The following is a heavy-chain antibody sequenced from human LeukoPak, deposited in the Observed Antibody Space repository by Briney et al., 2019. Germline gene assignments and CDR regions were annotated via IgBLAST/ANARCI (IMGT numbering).Heavy chain of an antibody. D-gene: IGHD2-15*01. V-gene: IGHV5-51*01. CDR2: IYPGDSDT. CDR1: GYSFTNYW. J-gene: IGHJ5*02. Sequence: GESLKISCKGSGYSFTNYWIGWVRQMPGKGLEWMGIIYPGDSDTRYSPSFQGQVTISADKSIRIAYLQWSGLKASDTAMYYCARSQGYCSGDSCLQGDWFDPWGQGTLVTVSS. CDR3: ARSQGYCSGDSCLQGDWFDP.